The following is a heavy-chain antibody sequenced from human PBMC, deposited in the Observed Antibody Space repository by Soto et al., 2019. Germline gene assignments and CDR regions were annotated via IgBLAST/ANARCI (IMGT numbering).Heavy chain of an antibody. D-gene: IGHD1-26*01. Sequence: GGSLRLSCAASGFTFSSYAMTWVRQAPGKGLGWVSTISGSGDTIYYADSVKGRFTISRDNSKNTLYLQMNSLRAEDTAVYHCAKDLNPVLPTTGTFGYWGQGTLVTVSS. V-gene: IGHV3-23*01. CDR3: AKDLNPVLPTTGTFGY. J-gene: IGHJ4*02. CDR2: ISGSGDTI. CDR1: GFTFSSYA.